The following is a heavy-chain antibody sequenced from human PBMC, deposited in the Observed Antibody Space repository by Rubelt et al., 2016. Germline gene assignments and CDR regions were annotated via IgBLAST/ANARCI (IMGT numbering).Heavy chain of an antibody. CDR1: GGSFSGYY. J-gene: IGHJ3*02. Sequence: QVQLQQWGAGLLKLSETLSLTCAVYGGSFSGYYWSWIRQPPGKGLEWIGEINHSGSTNYNPSLKSRVTISVGTSKNQFSLKLSSVTAADTAVYYCARVGEWLRLGGRPAAFDIWGQGTMVTVSS. CDR3: ARVGEWLRLGGRPAAFDI. D-gene: IGHD5-12*01. V-gene: IGHV4-34*01. CDR2: INHSGST.